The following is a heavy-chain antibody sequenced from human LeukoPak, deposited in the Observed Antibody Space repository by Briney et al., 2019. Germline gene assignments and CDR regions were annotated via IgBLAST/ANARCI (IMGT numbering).Heavy chain of an antibody. Sequence: GGSLRLSCAASGFTFSSYEMHWVRQAPGKGLEWVAVISDDGRIKIYGDSVKGRLTISRDNSKNTLYLQMNSLRGEDTAVYYCARAAAETGSFRDNWFDPWGQGTLVTVSS. CDR1: GFTFSSYE. V-gene: IGHV3-30*04. CDR2: ISDDGRIK. J-gene: IGHJ5*02. D-gene: IGHD3-9*01. CDR3: ARAAAETGSFRDNWFDP.